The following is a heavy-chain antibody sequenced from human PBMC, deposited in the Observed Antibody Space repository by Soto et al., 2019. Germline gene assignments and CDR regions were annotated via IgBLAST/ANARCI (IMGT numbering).Heavy chain of an antibody. V-gene: IGHV3-23*01. Sequence: RLSCAASGFTFISCAMSWVRQAPGKGLECVSAISGSGGSTYYADSVKGRFTISRDNSKNTLYLQMNSLRAEDTAVYYCAKDSGGAVGFDYWGQGTLVTVSS. CDR1: GFTFISCA. CDR2: ISGSGGST. D-gene: IGHD3-16*01. J-gene: IGHJ4*02. CDR3: AKDSGGAVGFDY.